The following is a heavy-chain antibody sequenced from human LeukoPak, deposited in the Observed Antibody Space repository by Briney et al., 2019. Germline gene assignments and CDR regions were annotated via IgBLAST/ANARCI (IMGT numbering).Heavy chain of an antibody. CDR1: GDSISSVYY. Sequence: PSETLSLTCAVSGDSISSVYYWGWIRQPPGKGLEWVGTIYHSGTSYYNPSLKSRVTISLDTSENQFSLKLSSATAADTAVYYCARHQYYDSRGSHYYSYYYMDAWGKGTTVTVSS. J-gene: IGHJ6*03. V-gene: IGHV4-38-2*01. CDR3: ARHQYYDSRGSHYYSYYYMDA. CDR2: IYHSGTS. D-gene: IGHD3-22*01.